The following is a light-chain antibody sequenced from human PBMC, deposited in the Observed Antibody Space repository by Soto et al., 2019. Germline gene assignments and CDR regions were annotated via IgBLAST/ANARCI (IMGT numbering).Light chain of an antibody. V-gene: IGKV1-39*01. J-gene: IGKJ1*01. CDR1: QSISSY. CDR3: QQDNSYSTA. CDR2: AAS. Sequence: LPMSKSTYSSSASVADTVTITCRASQSISSYLNWYQQKPGKAPKLLIYAASSLQSGVPSRFSGSGSGTEFTLTISSLQPDDFATYYCQQDNSYSTAFGQGSKVAIK.